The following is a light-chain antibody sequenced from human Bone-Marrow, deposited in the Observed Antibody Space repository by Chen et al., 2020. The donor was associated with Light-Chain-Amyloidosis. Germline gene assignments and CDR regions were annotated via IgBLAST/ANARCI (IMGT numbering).Light chain of an antibody. J-gene: IGLJ3*02. CDR3: QSYQGSSQGV. V-gene: IGLV6-57*01. CDR1: SGTIATNY. Sequence: NFMLTQPHPVPDSPGNTGNISSTRSSGTIATNYVQWYQQRPGSSPTTVIYEDDQRPSGVPDRFSGSIDRSSNSASLTISGLKTEDEADYYCQSYQGSSQGVFGGGTKLTVL. CDR2: EDD.